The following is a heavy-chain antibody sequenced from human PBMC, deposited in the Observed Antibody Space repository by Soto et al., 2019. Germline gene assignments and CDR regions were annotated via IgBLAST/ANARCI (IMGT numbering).Heavy chain of an antibody. D-gene: IGHD6-13*01. V-gene: IGHV3-48*01. Sequence: EVQLVESGGGLVQPGGSLRLSCAASGFTFSSYSMNWVRQAPGKGLEWVSYISSSSSTIYYADSVKGRFTISRDNAKNSLYLQMNSLRAEDTAVYYCARRRSSSWYYFDYWGQGTLVTVSS. CDR1: GFTFSSYS. CDR2: ISSSSSTI. J-gene: IGHJ4*02. CDR3: ARRRSSSWYYFDY.